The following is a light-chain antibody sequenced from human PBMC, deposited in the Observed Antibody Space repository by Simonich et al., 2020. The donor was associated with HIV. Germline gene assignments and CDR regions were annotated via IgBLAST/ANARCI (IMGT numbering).Light chain of an antibody. CDR1: SRDVGAYDY. V-gene: IGLV2-11*01. Sequence: QSALTQPRSVSGAPGQSVTISCTGTSRDVGAYDYVSWYQQHPGKAPKLVIFDVGTWPSGVPDRFSGAKAVNTASLTISGLQTEDEADYDCCSYAGSYTFVFGEGTKLTVL. CDR3: CSYAGSYTFV. CDR2: DVG. J-gene: IGLJ2*01.